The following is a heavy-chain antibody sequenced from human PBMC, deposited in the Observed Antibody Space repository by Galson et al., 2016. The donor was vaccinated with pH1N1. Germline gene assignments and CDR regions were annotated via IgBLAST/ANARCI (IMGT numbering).Heavy chain of an antibody. V-gene: IGHV2-5*02. CDR2: IYWDDDK. CDR1: GFSLTSSEVA. J-gene: IGHJ4*02. CDR3: AHRLRRYYGDPGTFDY. D-gene: IGHD4-17*01. Sequence: PALVKPTQTLTLTCTVSGFSLTSSEVAVAWFRQPPGKTLEWLAVIYWDDDKRYSPSLQSRVSLTMDTSRDQVVLTMDNMDPMDTATYFCAHRLRRYYGDPGTFDYWGQGALVTVSS.